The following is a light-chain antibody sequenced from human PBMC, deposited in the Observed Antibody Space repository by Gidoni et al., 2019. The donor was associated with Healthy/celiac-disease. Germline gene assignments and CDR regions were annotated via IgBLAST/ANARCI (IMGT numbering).Light chain of an antibody. CDR1: QSLSSSY. J-gene: IGKJ1*01. V-gene: IGKV3-20*01. CDR2: GAS. Sequence: ETVLTQSPGTLTLSPGERATLSCRASQSLSSSYLAWYQQKPGQAPRLLIYGASSRATGIPDRFSSSGSGREFTITISRLEPEDVAVYYCQQYGSSPTWTFGQGTKVEIK. CDR3: QQYGSSPTWT.